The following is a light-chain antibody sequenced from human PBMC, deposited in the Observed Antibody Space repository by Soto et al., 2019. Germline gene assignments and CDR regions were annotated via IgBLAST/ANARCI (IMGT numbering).Light chain of an antibody. CDR2: DAS. CDR1: QDISNY. Sequence: DIQMTQSPSSLSASVGDRVTIACQASQDISNYLNCYQQKPGKAPNLLIYDASNLEAGVPSSFSGSGSGTEFTLTISSLQPDDFATYYCQHYNSYSEAFGQGTKVELK. J-gene: IGKJ1*01. CDR3: QHYNSYSEA. V-gene: IGKV1-33*01.